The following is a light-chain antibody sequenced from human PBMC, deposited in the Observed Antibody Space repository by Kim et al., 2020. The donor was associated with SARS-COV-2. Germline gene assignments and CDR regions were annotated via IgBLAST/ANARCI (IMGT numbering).Light chain of an antibody. Sequence: EILLTQSPGTLSLSPGERATLSCRASQTVTNNYLAWYQQKPGQAPRLLIYDASSSATGIPDRFSGSGSGADFTLTISGLEPEDSAVYYCHQCAQSPLTFGGGTRVEI. CDR1: QTVTNNY. V-gene: IGKV3-20*01. J-gene: IGKJ4*01. CDR2: DAS. CDR3: HQCAQSPLT.